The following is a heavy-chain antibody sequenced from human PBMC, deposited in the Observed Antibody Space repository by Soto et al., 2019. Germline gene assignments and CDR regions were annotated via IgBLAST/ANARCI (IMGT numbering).Heavy chain of an antibody. V-gene: IGHV1-8*01. CDR1: GYTFTSYD. Sequence: QVQLVQSGAEVKKPGASVKVSCKASGYTFTSYDINWVRKATGQGLEWMGWMNPNSGNTGDAQKFQGRVTMTRNTSIITSYVELGSLRSEDTAVYYCGRERSSGWLDYGGQGTLVTVSS. D-gene: IGHD6-19*01. CDR3: GRERSSGWLDY. CDR2: MNPNSGNT. J-gene: IGHJ4*02.